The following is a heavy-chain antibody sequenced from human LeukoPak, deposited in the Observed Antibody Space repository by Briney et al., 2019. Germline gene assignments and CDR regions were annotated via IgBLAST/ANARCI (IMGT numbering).Heavy chain of an antibody. J-gene: IGHJ4*02. CDR1: GGSISSSSYY. Sequence: PSETLSLTCTASGGSISSSSYYWGWLRQPPGKGLEWIGSIYYSGSTYYNPSLKSRVTISVDTSKNQFSLKLSSVTAADTAVYYCARLKQQLAFDYWGQGTLVTVSS. CDR3: ARLKQQLAFDY. CDR2: IYYSGST. V-gene: IGHV4-39*01. D-gene: IGHD6-13*01.